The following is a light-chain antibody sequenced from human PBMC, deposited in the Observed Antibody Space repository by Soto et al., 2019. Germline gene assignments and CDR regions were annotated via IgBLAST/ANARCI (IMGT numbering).Light chain of an antibody. CDR2: EDN. Sequence: NFMLTRPHSVSESPGKTVTISCTRSSGSIASNYVQWYQQRPGSAPTTVIYEDNQRPSGVPDRFSGSIDSSSNSASLTISGLKTEDEADYYCQSYDSSIWVFGGGTKVTVL. V-gene: IGLV6-57*04. J-gene: IGLJ3*02. CDR1: SGSIASNY. CDR3: QSYDSSIWV.